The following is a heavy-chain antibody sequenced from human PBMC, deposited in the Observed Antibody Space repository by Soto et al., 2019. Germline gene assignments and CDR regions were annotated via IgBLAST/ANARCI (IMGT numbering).Heavy chain of an antibody. J-gene: IGHJ5*02. CDR2: IYYSGST. V-gene: IGHV4-39*01. Sequence: SETLSLTCTVSGGSISSSSYYWGWIRQPPGKGLEWIGSIYYSGSTYYNPSLKSRVTISVDTSKNQFSLKLSSVTAADTAVYYCARSIRYFDPWGQGTLVTVSS. CDR3: ARSIRYFDP. D-gene: IGHD3-9*01. CDR1: GGSISSSSYY.